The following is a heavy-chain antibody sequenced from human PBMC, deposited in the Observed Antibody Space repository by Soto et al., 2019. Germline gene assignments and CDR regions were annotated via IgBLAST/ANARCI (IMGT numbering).Heavy chain of an antibody. Sequence: QVQLVQSGAEVKKPGASVKVSCKASGYTFTDYYLHWVRQAPGQGLEWMGWVHPHSGVTKFAQRFQARITMTRYTSISTGHMELRRMRSDDTAVYYCARDLGSGNYPDAFYIWGQGTMVTVSS. V-gene: IGHV1-2*02. J-gene: IGHJ3*02. CDR3: ARDLGSGNYPDAFYI. CDR2: VHPHSGVT. D-gene: IGHD1-26*01. CDR1: GYTFTDYY.